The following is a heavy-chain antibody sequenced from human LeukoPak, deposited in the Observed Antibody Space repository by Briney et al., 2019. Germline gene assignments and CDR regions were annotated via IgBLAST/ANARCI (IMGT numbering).Heavy chain of an antibody. CDR3: ARGDYFGSESYSDY. D-gene: IGHD3-10*01. V-gene: IGHV3-30-3*01. J-gene: IGHJ4*02. CDR1: GFTFSSYA. CDR2: ISYDGSNK. Sequence: PGRSLRLSCAASGFTFSSYAMHWVRQAPGKGLEWVAVISYDGSNKYYADSVKGRFTISRDNSKNTLYLQTNSLRPEDTAVYYCARGDYFGSESYSDYWGQGTLVTVSS.